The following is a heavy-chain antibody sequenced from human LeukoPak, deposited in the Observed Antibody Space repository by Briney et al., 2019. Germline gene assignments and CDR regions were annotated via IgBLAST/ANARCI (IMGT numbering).Heavy chain of an antibody. CDR2: ISAYNGNT. CDR1: GYTLRSYG. CDR3: ARGDRITMIVDKTRLDY. J-gene: IGHJ4*02. Sequence: ASVKVSCKASGYTLRSYGITWVRQAPGQGLEWMGWISAYNGNTKYPQKFQGRVTMTRDMSTSTVYMELSSLRSEDTAVYYCARGDRITMIVDKTRLDYWGQGTLVTVSS. V-gene: IGHV1-18*01. D-gene: IGHD3-22*01.